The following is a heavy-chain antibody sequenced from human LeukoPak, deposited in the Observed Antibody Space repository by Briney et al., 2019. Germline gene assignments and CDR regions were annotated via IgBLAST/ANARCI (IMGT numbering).Heavy chain of an antibody. CDR1: GGSFSGYY. CDR2: DNHSGST. D-gene: IGHD2-8*01. Sequence: SETLSLTCAVYGGSFSGYYWSWVRQPPGEGLEWIGEDNHSGSTNYNPSLKSRVTISVDTSKNHFSLNLSPVTAADTAVYYCARGGSATNRLASWGHGTLVTVSS. CDR3: ARGGSATNRLAS. V-gene: IGHV4-34*01. J-gene: IGHJ5*01.